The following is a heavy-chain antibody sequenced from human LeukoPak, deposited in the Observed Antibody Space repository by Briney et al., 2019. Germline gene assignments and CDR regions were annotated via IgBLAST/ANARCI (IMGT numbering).Heavy chain of an antibody. CDR3: ARGVDTAMVGRFDY. J-gene: IGHJ4*02. CDR1: GYTFTTYG. V-gene: IGHV1-46*01. Sequence: ASVRVSCKASGYTFTTYGLNWVRQAPGQGLEWMGIINPSGGSTSYAQKFQGRVTMTRDMSTSTVYMELSSLRSEDTAVYYCARGVDTAMVGRFDYWGQGTLVTVSS. D-gene: IGHD5-18*01. CDR2: INPSGGST.